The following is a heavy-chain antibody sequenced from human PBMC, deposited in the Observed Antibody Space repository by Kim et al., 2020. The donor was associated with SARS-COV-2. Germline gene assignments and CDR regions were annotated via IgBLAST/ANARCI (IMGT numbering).Heavy chain of an antibody. V-gene: IGHV4-34*01. CDR2: INHSGST. Sequence: LETLSLTCAVYGGSFSGYYWSWIRQPPGKGLEWIGEINHSGSTNYNPSLKSRVTISVDTSKNQFSLKLSSVTAADTAVYYCATTATYYYGSGSLDYWGQGTLVTVSS. J-gene: IGHJ4*02. CDR3: ATTATYYYGSGSLDY. CDR1: GGSFSGYY. D-gene: IGHD3-10*01.